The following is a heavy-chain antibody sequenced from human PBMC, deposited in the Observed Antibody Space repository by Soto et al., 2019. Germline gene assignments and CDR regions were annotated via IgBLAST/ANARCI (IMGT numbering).Heavy chain of an antibody. V-gene: IGHV1-18*01. CDR1: GYSFSSHG. CDR2: ISGYNGHT. Sequence: ASVKVSCKASGYSFSSHGIGWVRQAPGQGLEWVGWISGYNGHTNYIQRLQGRVTMTTDTSTSTAYMELRGLRSEDTAVYYCAREGLVLVPTTVNSDYYYYAMDVWGQGTTVTVSS. J-gene: IGHJ6*02. D-gene: IGHD2-2*01. CDR3: AREGLVLVPTTVNSDYYYYAMDV.